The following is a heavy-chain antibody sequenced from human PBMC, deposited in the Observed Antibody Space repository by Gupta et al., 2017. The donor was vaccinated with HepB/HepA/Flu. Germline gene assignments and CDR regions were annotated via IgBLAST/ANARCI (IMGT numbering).Heavy chain of an antibody. CDR3: ARSGLSYCSSTSCFSYYYYYMDV. V-gene: IGHV4-34*01. CDR2: INHSGST. Sequence: QVQLQQWGAGLLKPSETLSLTCAVYGGSFSGYYWSWIRQPPGKGLEWIGEINHSGSTNYNPSLKSRVTISVDTSKNQFSLKLSSVTAADTAVYYCARSGLSYCSSTSCFSYYYYYMDVWGKGTTVTVSS. CDR1: GGSFSGYY. D-gene: IGHD2-2*01. J-gene: IGHJ6*03.